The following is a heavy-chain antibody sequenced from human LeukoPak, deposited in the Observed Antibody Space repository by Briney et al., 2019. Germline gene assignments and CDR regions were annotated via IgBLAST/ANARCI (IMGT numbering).Heavy chain of an antibody. CDR1: GGTFSSYA. J-gene: IGHJ5*02. D-gene: IGHD6-19*01. CDR2: INPNSGGT. V-gene: IGHV1-2*02. CDR3: AREGDSSGWYGFRWFDP. Sequence: GASVKVSCKASGGTFSSYAISWVRQAPGQGLEWMGWINPNSGGTNYAQKFQGRVTMTRDTSISTAYMELSRLRSDDTAVYYCAREGDSSGWYGFRWFDPWGQGTLVTVSS.